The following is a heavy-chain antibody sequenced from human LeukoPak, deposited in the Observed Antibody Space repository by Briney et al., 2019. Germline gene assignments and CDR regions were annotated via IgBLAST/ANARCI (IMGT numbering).Heavy chain of an antibody. V-gene: IGHV5-51*01. CDR3: ASCDSSGPGGGAFDI. D-gene: IGHD3-22*01. CDR1: GYSFTSYW. Sequence: GESLQISCKGSGYSFTSYWIGWVRRLPGKGLEWMGIIYPGDSDTRYSPSFQGQVTISADKSISTAYLQWSSLKASDTAMYYCASCDSSGPGGGAFDIWGQGTMVTVSS. J-gene: IGHJ3*02. CDR2: IYPGDSDT.